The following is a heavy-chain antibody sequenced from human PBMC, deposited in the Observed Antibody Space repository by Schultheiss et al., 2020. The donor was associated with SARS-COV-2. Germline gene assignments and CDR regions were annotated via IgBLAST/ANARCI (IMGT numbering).Heavy chain of an antibody. CDR1: GGSISSGDYY. V-gene: IGHV4-61*08. J-gene: IGHJ6*02. CDR3: ARAAVLAGYGMDV. D-gene: IGHD2-8*02. CDR2: IYYSGST. Sequence: SETLSLTCTVSGGSISSGDYYWSWIRQPPGKGLEWIGYIYYSGSTNYNPSLKSRVTISVDTSKNQFSLKLSSVTAADTAVYYCARAAVLAGYGMDVWGQGTTVTVSS.